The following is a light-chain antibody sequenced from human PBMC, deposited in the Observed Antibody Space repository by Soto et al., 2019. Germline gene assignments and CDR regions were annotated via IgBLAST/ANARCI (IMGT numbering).Light chain of an antibody. V-gene: IGLV2-14*01. J-gene: IGLJ1*01. Sequence: QSALTQPASVSGSPGQSITISCTGTSSDVGGYIYVSWYQQHPGKAPKLMIYDVSNRTSGVSNRFSGSKSGNTATLTISGLQAEDEADYYCSSYTSSSTLLYVFGAGTKVTVL. CDR2: DVS. CDR1: SSDVGGYIY. CDR3: SSYTSSSTLLYV.